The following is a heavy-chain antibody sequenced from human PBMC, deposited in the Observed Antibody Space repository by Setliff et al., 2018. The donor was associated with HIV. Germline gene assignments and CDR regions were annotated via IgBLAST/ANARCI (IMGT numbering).Heavy chain of an antibody. V-gene: IGHV4-39*01. CDR1: GGSITRTPYY. D-gene: IGHD3-10*01. Sequence: SETLSLTCPVSGGSITRTPYYWGWIRQPPGKGLEWIGSIHHSGTAYDNPSLKSRVTISVDPAKNQILLRLSSATAADTAVYACARLSGGMVPNYWGQGTLVTVSS. CDR2: IHHSGTA. CDR3: ARLSGGMVPNY. J-gene: IGHJ4*02.